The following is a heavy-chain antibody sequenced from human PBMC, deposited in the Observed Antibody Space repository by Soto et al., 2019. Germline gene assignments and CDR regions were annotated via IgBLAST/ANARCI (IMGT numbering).Heavy chain of an antibody. CDR1: GYTFTSYD. J-gene: IGHJ4*02. Sequence: QVQLVQSGAEVKKPGASVKVSCKASGYTFTSYDINWVRQATGQWLEWIGWMNPNSGNTGYAQKFQGRVTMTMNTSISTAYMELSSLRSEDTDVYYCARPLGDYGGDFDYWGQGTLVTVSS. CDR3: ARPLGDYGGDFDY. V-gene: IGHV1-8*01. D-gene: IGHD4-17*01. CDR2: MNPNSGNT.